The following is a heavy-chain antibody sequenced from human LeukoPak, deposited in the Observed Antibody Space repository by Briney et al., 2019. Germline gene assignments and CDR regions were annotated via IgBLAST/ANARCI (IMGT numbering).Heavy chain of an antibody. D-gene: IGHD3-9*01. J-gene: IGHJ4*02. V-gene: IGHV3-30*04. Sequence: GGSLTLSCAASGLTFSSYVMDGVRQAPARGREWVAGISFDGNKTYHVDSVKGRFTISRNNPKNTLYLQMVSLRTEDTAVYYCARGRLRYFDWLYPGHYWGQGPLVTVSS. CDR3: ARGRLRYFDWLYPGHY. CDR1: GLTFSSYV. CDR2: ISFDGNKT.